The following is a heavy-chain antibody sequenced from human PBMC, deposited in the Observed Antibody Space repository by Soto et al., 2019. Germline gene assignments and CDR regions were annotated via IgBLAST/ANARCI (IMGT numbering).Heavy chain of an antibody. CDR2: ISAYNGNT. V-gene: IGHV1-18*01. CDR3: ARPLYSPSSYYYYVMDV. Sequence: QVQLVQSGAEVKKPGASVKVSCKTSGYTFSTYDINWVRQAPGQGLEWMGWISAYNGNTNYAQKFQGRVTMTTDTSTSTVYMELRSLRSDDTAVYYCARPLYSPSSYYYYVMDVWGQGTTVIISS. D-gene: IGHD6-6*01. CDR1: GYTFSTYD. J-gene: IGHJ6*02.